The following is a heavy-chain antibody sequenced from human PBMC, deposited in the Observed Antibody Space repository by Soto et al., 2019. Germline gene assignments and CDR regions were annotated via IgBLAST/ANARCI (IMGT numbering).Heavy chain of an antibody. Sequence: ASVKVSCKASGYPFTRFAMHWVRQAPGQRLEWMGWMHAGNGNTKYSQKFQDRVTFTRDTSASTGYMELSSLRSEDTAVYYCARPCTGGTCFHLDYWGQGTQVTGSS. CDR1: GYPFTRFA. D-gene: IGHD2-8*02. J-gene: IGHJ4*02. V-gene: IGHV1-3*01. CDR2: MHAGNGNT. CDR3: ARPCTGGTCFHLDY.